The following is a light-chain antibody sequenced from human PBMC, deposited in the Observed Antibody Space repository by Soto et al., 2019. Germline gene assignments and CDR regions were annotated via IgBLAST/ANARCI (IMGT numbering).Light chain of an antibody. CDR2: EAS. CDR3: QQDINYPWT. J-gene: IGKJ1*01. V-gene: IGKV1-9*01. Sequence: DIQLTQSPSFLSASVGDRVTITCRASQDISTYLAWYQQKPGKAPKLMIYEASTLQNGVPSRFSGRGSGTDFTLTISGLLPEDFAAYHCQQDINYPWTFGQGTKVDIK. CDR1: QDISTY.